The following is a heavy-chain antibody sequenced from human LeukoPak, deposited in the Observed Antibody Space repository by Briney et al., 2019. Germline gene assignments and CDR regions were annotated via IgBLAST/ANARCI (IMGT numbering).Heavy chain of an antibody. CDR2: IHSGGTT. D-gene: IGHD5-12*01. V-gene: IGHV4-4*07. J-gene: IGHJ6*03. Sequence: SETLSLTCTVSGGSISPYYWTWIRQSAGRGLDYIGRIHSGGTTNYNPSLTSRITLSVDTSKNQISLKLTSVTAADTAVYFCARDSPNGYTHGHRYYYMDVWGKGTTVTVSS. CDR1: GGSISPYY. CDR3: ARDSPNGYTHGHRYYYMDV.